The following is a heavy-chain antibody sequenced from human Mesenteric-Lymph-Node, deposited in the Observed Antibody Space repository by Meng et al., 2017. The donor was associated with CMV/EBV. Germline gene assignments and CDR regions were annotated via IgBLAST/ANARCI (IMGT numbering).Heavy chain of an antibody. Sequence: GESLKISCAASGFTFSSYGMHWVRQAPGKGLEWMGWINPNSGGTNYAQKFQGRATMTRDTSMSTAYMELSRLRSDDTAVYYCARDLSYDTPGTTYLWGQGTLVTVSS. D-gene: IGHD1-1*01. J-gene: IGHJ4*02. V-gene: IGHV1-2*02. CDR3: ARDLSYDTPGTTYL. CDR1: GFTFSSYG. CDR2: INPNSGGT.